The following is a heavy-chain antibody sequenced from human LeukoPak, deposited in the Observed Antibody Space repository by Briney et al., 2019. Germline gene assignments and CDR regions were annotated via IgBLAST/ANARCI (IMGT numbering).Heavy chain of an antibody. V-gene: IGHV3-30*02. J-gene: IGHJ4*02. Sequence: GGSLRLSCAASGFTFSSYGMHWVRQAPGKGLEWVAFIRYDGSNKYYEDSVKGRFTISRDNSKNTLYLQMNSLRAEDTAVYYCAKDLLIVATSKSGDYWGQGTLVTVSS. CDR3: AKDLLIVATSKSGDY. CDR1: GFTFSSYG. D-gene: IGHD5-12*01. CDR2: IRYDGSNK.